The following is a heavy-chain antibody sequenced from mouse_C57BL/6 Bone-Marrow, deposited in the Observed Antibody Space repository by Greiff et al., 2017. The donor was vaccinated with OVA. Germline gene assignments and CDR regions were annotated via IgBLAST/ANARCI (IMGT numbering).Heavy chain of an antibody. V-gene: IGHV1-82*01. CDR2: IYPGDGDT. J-gene: IGHJ3*01. Sequence: VQRVESGPELVKPGASVKISCKASGYAFSSSWMNWVKQRPGKGLEWIGRIYPGDGDTNYNGKFKGKATLTADKSSSTAYMQLSSLTSEDSAVYFCARHGAWFAYWGQGTLVTVSA. D-gene: IGHD1-1*01. CDR3: ARHGAWFAY. CDR1: GYAFSSSW.